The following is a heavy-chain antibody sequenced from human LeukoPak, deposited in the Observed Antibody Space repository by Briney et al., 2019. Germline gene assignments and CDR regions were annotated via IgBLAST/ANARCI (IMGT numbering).Heavy chain of an antibody. CDR2: IIPIFGTA. CDR3: ARGRAVAGAEYFQH. D-gene: IGHD6-19*01. Sequence: ASVKVSCKASGGTFSSYAISWVRQAPGQGLEWMGVIIPIFGTANYAQKFQGRVTITADKSTSTAYMELSSLRSEDTAVYYCARGRAVAGAEYFQHWGQGTLVTVSS. V-gene: IGHV1-69*06. J-gene: IGHJ1*01. CDR1: GGTFSSYA.